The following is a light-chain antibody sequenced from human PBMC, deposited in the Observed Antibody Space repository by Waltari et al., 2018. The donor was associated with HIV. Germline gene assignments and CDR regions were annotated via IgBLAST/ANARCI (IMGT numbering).Light chain of an antibody. CDR3: AAWDDSLSGLV. CDR1: NSNIRSNF. J-gene: IGLJ2*01. Sequence: QSVLPQAPSASGTPGQMVTISCSGTNSNIRSNFVYCYQQVPGGAPKLLIYRNNQRPSGVPDRFSGSKSVTSASLAISGLRSEDEADYYCAAWDDSLSGLVFGGRTKLTVL. CDR2: RNN. V-gene: IGLV1-47*01.